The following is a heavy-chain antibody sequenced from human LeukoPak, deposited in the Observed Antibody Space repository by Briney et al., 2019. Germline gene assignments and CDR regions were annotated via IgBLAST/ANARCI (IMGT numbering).Heavy chain of an antibody. CDR1: GYTFTGYY. CDR3: AREKEYYYDSSVYNFDY. V-gene: IGHV1-2*02. D-gene: IGHD3-22*01. CDR2: INPNSGGT. J-gene: IGHJ4*02. Sequence: GASVKVSCKASGYTFTGYYMHWVRQAPGQGLEWMGWINPNSGGTNYAQKFQGRVTMTRDTSISTAYMELSRLRSDDTAVYYCAREKEYYYDSSVYNFDYWGQGTLVTVSS.